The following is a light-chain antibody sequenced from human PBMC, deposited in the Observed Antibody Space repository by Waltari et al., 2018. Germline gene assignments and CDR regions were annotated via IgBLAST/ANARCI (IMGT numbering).Light chain of an antibody. CDR1: SGNIASNY. Sequence: NFMLTQPHSVSESPGKTVTIPCTRSSGNIASNYVPWYQQRPGSSPTTVIYEDNQRPSGVPDRFSGSIDSSSNSASLTISGLKTEDEADYYCQSYDSSNQVFGGGTKLTVL. V-gene: IGLV6-57*01. CDR2: EDN. J-gene: IGLJ3*02. CDR3: QSYDSSNQV.